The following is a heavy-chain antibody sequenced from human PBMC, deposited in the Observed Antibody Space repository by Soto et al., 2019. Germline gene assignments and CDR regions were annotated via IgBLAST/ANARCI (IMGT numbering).Heavy chain of an antibody. CDR3: ARDPFEEYQLLSAFDY. CDR1: GFTFSSYS. Sequence: EVQLVESGGGLVKPGGSLRLSCAASGFTFSSYSMNWVRQAPGKGLEWVSSISSSTSYIYYADSVKGRFTISRDNAKNSLYLQMNSLRAEDTAVYYCARDPFEEYQLLSAFDYWGQGTLVTVSS. D-gene: IGHD2-2*01. CDR2: ISSSTSYI. V-gene: IGHV3-21*01. J-gene: IGHJ4*02.